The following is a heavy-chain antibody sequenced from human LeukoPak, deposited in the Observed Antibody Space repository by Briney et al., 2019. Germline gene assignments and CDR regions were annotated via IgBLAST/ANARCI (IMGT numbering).Heavy chain of an antibody. D-gene: IGHD3-16*01. CDR1: GDSISNYY. CDR3: ARVRGILNWFDP. V-gene: IGHV4-59*01. CDR2: IYYSGST. Sequence: SETLSLTCTVSGDSISNYYWSWIRQPPGKGLEWIGYIYYSGSTNYNPSLKSRVTISLDTSKNQFSLKLSSVTAADTAVYYCARVRGILNWFDPWGQGTLVTVSS. J-gene: IGHJ5*02.